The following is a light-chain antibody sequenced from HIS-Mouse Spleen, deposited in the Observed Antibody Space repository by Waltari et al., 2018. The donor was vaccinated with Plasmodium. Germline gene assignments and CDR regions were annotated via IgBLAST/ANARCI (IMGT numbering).Light chain of an antibody. CDR3: YSTDSSGNHRV. V-gene: IGLV3-10*01. CDR1: ALPKKY. CDR2: EDS. J-gene: IGLJ3*02. Sequence: SYELTQPPSVSVSQGQTARITCSGDALPKKYAYWYQQKSGQAPVLVICEDSKRPYGIPERVSGSSSGTMATWTISGAQVEDEADYYCYSTDSSGNHRVFGGGTKLTVL.